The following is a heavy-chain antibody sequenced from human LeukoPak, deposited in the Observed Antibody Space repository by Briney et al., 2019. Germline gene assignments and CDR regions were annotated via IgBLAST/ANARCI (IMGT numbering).Heavy chain of an antibody. Sequence: LSLTCTVSGGSISSSSYYWGWIRQAPGKGLEWVSYISSSGSTIYYADSVKGRFTISRDNAKNSLYLQMNSLRAEDTAVYYCASPPITFGGVTRVDVWGQGTTVTVSS. D-gene: IGHD3-16*01. CDR2: ISSSGSTI. CDR1: GGSISSSSYY. V-gene: IGHV3-11*01. CDR3: ASPPITFGGVTRVDV. J-gene: IGHJ6*02.